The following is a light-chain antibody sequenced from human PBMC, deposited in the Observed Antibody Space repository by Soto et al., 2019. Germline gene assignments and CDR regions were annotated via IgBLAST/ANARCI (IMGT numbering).Light chain of an antibody. CDR3: QHYESYSGT. V-gene: IGKV1-5*01. Sequence: DIQMPQSPSTLSASVGDTVTVTCRASQSVSGWLAWYQQKPGEAPKLLIYDASALPSGVPSRFSGSGSGTKFTLTITSLQPDDFATYYCQHYESYSGTFGQGTKVDIK. J-gene: IGKJ1*01. CDR1: QSVSGW. CDR2: DAS.